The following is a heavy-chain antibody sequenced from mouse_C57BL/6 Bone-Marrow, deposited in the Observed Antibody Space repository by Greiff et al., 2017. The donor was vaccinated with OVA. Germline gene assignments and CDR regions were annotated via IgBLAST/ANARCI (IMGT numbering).Heavy chain of an antibody. CDR3: ARGDGNDSDYFDY. V-gene: IGHV1-81*01. CDR1: GYTFISYG. D-gene: IGHD2-2*01. CDR2: IYPRSGNT. J-gene: IGHJ2*01. Sequence: QVQLQQSGAELARPGASVKLSCKASGYTFISYGISWVKQRTGQGLEWIGEIYPRSGNTYYNEKFKGKATLTADKSSSTAYMELRTLTSEDSAVYFCARGDGNDSDYFDYWGQGTTLTVSA.